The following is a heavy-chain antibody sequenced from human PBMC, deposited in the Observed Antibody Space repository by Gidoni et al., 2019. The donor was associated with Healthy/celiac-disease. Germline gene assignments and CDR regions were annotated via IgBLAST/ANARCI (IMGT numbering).Heavy chain of an antibody. D-gene: IGHD6-13*01. J-gene: IGHJ4*02. CDR3: ARHYSSSWYYFDY. Sequence: QVQLQESGPGLVKPSETLSLPCTVSGGSISSYYWSWIRQPPGKGLEWIGYIYYSGSTNYNPSLKSRVTISVDTSKNQFSLKLSSVTAADTAVYYCARHYSSSWYYFDYWGQGTLVTVSS. CDR2: IYYSGST. V-gene: IGHV4-59*08. CDR1: GGSISSYY.